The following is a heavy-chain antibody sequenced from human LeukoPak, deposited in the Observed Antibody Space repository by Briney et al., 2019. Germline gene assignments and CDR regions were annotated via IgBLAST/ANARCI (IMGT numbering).Heavy chain of an antibody. CDR2: ISWDGGST. CDR1: GFTFDDYT. D-gene: IGHD6-19*01. Sequence: GGSLRLSCAASGFTFDDYTMHWVHQAPGKGLEWVSLISWDGGSTYYADSVKGRFTISRDNSKNSLYLQMNSLRTEDTALYYCAKDKVAGLGGYFDYWGQGTLVTVSS. V-gene: IGHV3-43*01. J-gene: IGHJ4*02. CDR3: AKDKVAGLGGYFDY.